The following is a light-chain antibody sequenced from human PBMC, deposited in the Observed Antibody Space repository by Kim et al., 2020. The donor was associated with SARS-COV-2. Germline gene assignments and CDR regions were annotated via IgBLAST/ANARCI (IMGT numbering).Light chain of an antibody. CDR3: SSYAGSNNFV. CDR1: SSDVGGYNY. V-gene: IGLV2-8*01. CDR2: EVS. Sequence: GQSITISWTGTSSDVGGYNYVSWYQQNPGKAPKLMFYEVSKRPSGVPDRFSGSKSGNTASLTVSGLQAEDEADYYCSSYAGSNNFVFGTGTKVTVL. J-gene: IGLJ1*01.